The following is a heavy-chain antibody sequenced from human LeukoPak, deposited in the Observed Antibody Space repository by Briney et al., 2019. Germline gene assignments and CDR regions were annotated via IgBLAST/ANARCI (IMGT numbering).Heavy chain of an antibody. V-gene: IGHV4-59*08. J-gene: IGHJ4*02. CDR2: IYHSGST. CDR3: ASGGTVSYGTSLDY. D-gene: IGHD1-26*01. CDR1: GGSISSYY. Sequence: SETLSLTCTVSGGSISSYYWSWIRQPPGRRLEWIGYIYHSGSTNYNSSLKSRVTISVDTSKNQFSLKLSSVTAADTAVYYCASGGTVSYGTSLDYWGQGTLVTVSS.